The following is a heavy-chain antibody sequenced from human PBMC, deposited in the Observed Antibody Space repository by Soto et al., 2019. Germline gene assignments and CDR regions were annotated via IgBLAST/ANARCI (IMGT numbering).Heavy chain of an antibody. CDR1: GGSISSGGYY. J-gene: IGHJ4*02. V-gene: IGHV4-31*03. CDR2: IYNSGST. CDR3: ARSDSSGYYFDY. Sequence: SETLSLTCTVSGGSISSGGYYWSWIRQHPGKGLEWIGYIYNSGSTYYNPSLKSRVTISVDTSKNQFSLKLSSVTAADTAVYYCARSDSSGYYFDYWGQGTLVTVSS. D-gene: IGHD3-22*01.